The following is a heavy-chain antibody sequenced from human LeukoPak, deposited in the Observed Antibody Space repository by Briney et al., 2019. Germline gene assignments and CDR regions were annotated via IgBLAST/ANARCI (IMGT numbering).Heavy chain of an antibody. D-gene: IGHD5-24*01. Sequence: SETLSLTCAVYGGSFSGYYWSWIRQPPGKGLEWIGEINHSGSTNYNPSLKSRVTISVDTSKNQFSLKLSSVTAADTAVYYCARGRRWLQSPRYYFDYWGQGTLVTVSS. CDR1: GGSFSGYY. J-gene: IGHJ4*02. V-gene: IGHV4-34*01. CDR2: INHSGST. CDR3: ARGRRWLQSPRYYFDY.